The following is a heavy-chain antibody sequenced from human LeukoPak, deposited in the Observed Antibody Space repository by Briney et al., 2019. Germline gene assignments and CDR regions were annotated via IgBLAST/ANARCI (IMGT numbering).Heavy chain of an antibody. CDR2: ISYDGSNK. D-gene: IGHD5-18*01. J-gene: IGHJ3*02. V-gene: IGHV3-30*04. CDR1: GFTFSSYA. CDR3: ARGRYSYGPAGQAFDI. Sequence: GGSLRLSCAASGFTFSSYAMRWVRQAPGKGLEWVAVISYDGSNKYYADSVKGRFTISRDNSKNTLYLQMNSLRAEDTAVYYCARGRYSYGPAGQAFDIWGQGTMVTVSS.